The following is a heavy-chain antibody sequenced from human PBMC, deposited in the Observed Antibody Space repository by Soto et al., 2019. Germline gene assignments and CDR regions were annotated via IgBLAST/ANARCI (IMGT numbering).Heavy chain of an antibody. CDR2: TYYRSKWYN. D-gene: IGHD3-3*01. V-gene: IGHV6-1*01. CDR1: GDSVSSNSAA. J-gene: IGHJ4*02. Sequence: PSQTLSLTCAISGDSVSSNSAAWNWIRQSPSRGLEWLGRTYYRSKWYNDYAVSVKSRITINPDTSKNQFSLQLNSVTPEDTAVYYCARASITIFGVVLHFDYCGQGTLVTVSS. CDR3: ARASITIFGVVLHFDY.